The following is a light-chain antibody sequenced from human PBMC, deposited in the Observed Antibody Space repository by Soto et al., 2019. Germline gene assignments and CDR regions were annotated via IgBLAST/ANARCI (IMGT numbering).Light chain of an antibody. CDR1: QSVSSH. CDR3: QQYGSSPL. V-gene: IGKV3-20*01. Sequence: EIVLTQSPVTLSLSPGERATLSCRASQSVSSHLAWYQQKPGQAPRLLIYDASSRATGIPDRFSGSGSGTDFTLTISRLEPEDFAVYYCQQYGSSPLFGGGTKVDIK. J-gene: IGKJ4*01. CDR2: DAS.